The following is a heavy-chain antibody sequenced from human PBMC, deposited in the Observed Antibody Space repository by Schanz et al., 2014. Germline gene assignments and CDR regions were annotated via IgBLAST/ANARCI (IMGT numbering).Heavy chain of an antibody. CDR1: GFAFSSYG. Sequence: EVQLLESGGGLVQPGGSLRLSCLASGFAFSSYGMNWLRQAPGKGLEWVSVIGVDGTTTYYADSVKGRFTISRDNAKNTLYLQLNSLRAEDTAVYYCARDFHGYGPHLDYWGQGSLVTVSS. CDR2: IGVDGTTT. V-gene: IGHV3-23*01. CDR3: ARDFHGYGPHLDY. J-gene: IGHJ4*02. D-gene: IGHD5-12*01.